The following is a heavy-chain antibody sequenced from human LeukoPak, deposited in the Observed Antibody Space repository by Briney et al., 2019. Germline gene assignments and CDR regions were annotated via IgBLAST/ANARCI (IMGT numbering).Heavy chain of an antibody. CDR1: GFTFSSYV. D-gene: IGHD1-26*01. CDR2: IRYDGSNK. V-gene: IGHV3-30*02. CDR3: AKDSGSYRRAFDI. Sequence: GGSLRLSCAASGFTFSSYVMHWVRQAPGKGLEWVAFIRYDGSNKYYADSVKGRFTISRDNSKNTLYLQMNSLRAEDTAVYYCAKDSGSYRRAFDIWGQGTMVTVSS. J-gene: IGHJ3*02.